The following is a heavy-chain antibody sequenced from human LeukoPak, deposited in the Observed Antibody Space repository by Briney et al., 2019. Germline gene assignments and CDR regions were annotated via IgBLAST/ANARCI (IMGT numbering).Heavy chain of an antibody. Sequence: PGGPLRLSCAASGFNFGDYAIHCVRQAPGRGVEWVASFSWYSVDIAYADSVGGRFTISRDNAKTSLYLQMHSLRPEDTALYYCAKDIGPLTYHFDTSAYSGAFDYWGQGTLVTVSS. V-gene: IGHV3-9*01. CDR1: GFNFGDYA. J-gene: IGHJ4*02. CDR3: AKDIGPLTYHFDTSAYSGAFDY. D-gene: IGHD3-22*01. CDR2: FSWYSVDI.